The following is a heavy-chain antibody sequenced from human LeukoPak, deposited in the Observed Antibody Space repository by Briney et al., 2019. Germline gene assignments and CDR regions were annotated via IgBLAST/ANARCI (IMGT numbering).Heavy chain of an antibody. D-gene: IGHD2-2*01. J-gene: IGHJ5*02. CDR1: GGTFSSYA. Sequence: ASVKVSCKASGGTFSSYAISWVRQAPGQGLGWMGRIIPIFGTANYAQKFQGGVTITTDESTSTAYMELSSLRSEDTAVYYCARGCTSCFWFDPWGQGTLVTVSS. CDR2: IIPIFGTA. V-gene: IGHV1-69*05. CDR3: ARGCTSCFWFDP.